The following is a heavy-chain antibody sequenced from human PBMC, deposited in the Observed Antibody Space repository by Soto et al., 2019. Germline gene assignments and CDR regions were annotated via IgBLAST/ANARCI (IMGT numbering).Heavy chain of an antibody. Sequence: ASVKVSCQASGYTFTSYAMHWVRQAPGQRLEWMGWINAGNGNTKYSQKFQGRVTITRDTSASTAYMELSSLRSEDTAVYYCARYWWGSNDAKFDYWGQGTLVTVSS. D-gene: IGHD1-1*01. CDR2: INAGNGNT. CDR3: ARYWWGSNDAKFDY. CDR1: GYTFTSYA. V-gene: IGHV1-3*01. J-gene: IGHJ4*02.